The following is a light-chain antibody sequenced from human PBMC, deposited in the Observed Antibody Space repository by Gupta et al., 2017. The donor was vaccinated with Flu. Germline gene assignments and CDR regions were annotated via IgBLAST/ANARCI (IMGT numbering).Light chain of an antibody. V-gene: IGKV1-39*01. J-gene: IGKJ4*01. CDR3: QQSYDSPLT. CDR2: AAS. Sequence: PSSLSASVRDSVTITCRASQSISTYLNWYQQTPGKAPKLLIYAASNLRSGVPSRFRGSGSGRDFTLTISDLQPEDFATYYCQQSYDSPLTFGRGTKVEIK. CDR1: QSISTY.